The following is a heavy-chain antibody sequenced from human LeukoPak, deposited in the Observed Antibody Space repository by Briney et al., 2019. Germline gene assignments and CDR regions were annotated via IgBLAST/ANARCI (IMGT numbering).Heavy chain of an antibody. Sequence: GGSLRLSCTASGFTFGDYAMNWVRQAPGKGLGWVGFIRSKAYGGTTEYAASVKGRFTISRDDSKSIAYLQMNSLKTEDTAVYYCTRVIVATKDYWGQGTLVTVSS. CDR1: GFTFGDYA. D-gene: IGHD5-12*01. J-gene: IGHJ4*02. V-gene: IGHV3-49*04. CDR2: IRSKAYGGTT. CDR3: TRVIVATKDY.